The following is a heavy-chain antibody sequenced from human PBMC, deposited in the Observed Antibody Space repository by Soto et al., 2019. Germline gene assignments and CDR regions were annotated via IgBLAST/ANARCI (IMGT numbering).Heavy chain of an antibody. CDR3: ARGSSGWYYFDY. CDR2: IWYDGSNK. CDR1: GFTFSSYG. V-gene: IGHV3-33*01. Sequence: QVQLVESGGGVVQPGRSLRLSCAASGFTFSSYGMHWVRQAPGKGLEWVAVIWYDGSNKYYADSVKGRFTISRSNSKNSLYLQMNSLRAEDTAVYYCARGSSGWYYFDYGGQGTLVTVSS. D-gene: IGHD6-19*01. J-gene: IGHJ4*02.